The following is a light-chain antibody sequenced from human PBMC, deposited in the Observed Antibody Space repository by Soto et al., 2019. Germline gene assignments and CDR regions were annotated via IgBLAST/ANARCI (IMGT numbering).Light chain of an antibody. Sequence: DIQMTHSPSTLSVSVVDIVTITCRASQTISSWLSWYQQKPGKAPKFLIHDASTLESGVPSRFSGSGFGTEFSLTISSLQPDDFGSYYCQHMRTFGQGTKVDIK. CDR3: QHMRT. CDR1: QTISSW. J-gene: IGKJ1*01. V-gene: IGKV1-5*01. CDR2: DAS.